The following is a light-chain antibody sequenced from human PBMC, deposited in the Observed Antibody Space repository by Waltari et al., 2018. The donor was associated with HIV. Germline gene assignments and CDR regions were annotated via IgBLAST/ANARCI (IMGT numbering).Light chain of an antibody. CDR3: QQYNSLPT. CDR1: RSAAKW. J-gene: IGKJ4*01. Sequence: DIRMTHSPSVLPASVRDRVSITCRASRSAAKWVAWYQQKPGKAPRLLIHTASTLQNGVPSRFSGRGSGTEFTLTISSLQPDDFSTYYCQQYNSLPTFGGGTEV. V-gene: IGKV1-5*03. CDR2: TAS.